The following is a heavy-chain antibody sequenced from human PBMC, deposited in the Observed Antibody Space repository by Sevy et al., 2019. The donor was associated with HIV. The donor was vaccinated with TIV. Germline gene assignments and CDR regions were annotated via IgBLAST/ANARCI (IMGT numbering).Heavy chain of an antibody. Sequence: SETLSLTCTVSGGSISSYYWSWIRQPPGKGLEWIGYIYYSGSTNYNPPLKSRVTISVDTSKNQFSLKLSSVTAADTAVYYCARGPRLWLLFYWGQGTLVTVSS. CDR2: IYYSGST. CDR3: ARGPRLWLLFY. CDR1: GGSISSYY. J-gene: IGHJ4*02. V-gene: IGHV4-59*01. D-gene: IGHD5-18*01.